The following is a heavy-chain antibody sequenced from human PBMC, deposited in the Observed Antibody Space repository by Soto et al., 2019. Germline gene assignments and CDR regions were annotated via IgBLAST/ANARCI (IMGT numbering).Heavy chain of an antibody. D-gene: IGHD4-4*01. CDR2: IGGTDDGT. V-gene: IGHV3-23*01. CDR3: AKNRQGAYSPIDY. CDR1: GFTFSNYG. Sequence: EVHLLESGGGLVQPGGSLRLSCAASGFTFSNYGMTWVRQAPGKGLEWVSAIGGTDDGTYYTASVKGRFTVSRDNSKNTLYLQMNSLRVEDTAIYYCAKNRQGAYSPIDYWGQGTLDPVSS. J-gene: IGHJ4*02.